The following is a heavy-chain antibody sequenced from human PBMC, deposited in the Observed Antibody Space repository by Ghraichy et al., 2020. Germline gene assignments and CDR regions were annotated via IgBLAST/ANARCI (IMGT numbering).Heavy chain of an antibody. J-gene: IGHJ4*02. CDR3: ASDALWELLRGGFDY. D-gene: IGHD1-26*01. CDR2: IKQDGSEK. V-gene: IGHV3-7*03. Sequence: GESLNISCAASGFTFSSYWMSWVRQAPGKGLEWVANIKQDGSEKYYVDAVKGRFTISRDNAKNSLSLQMNSLRAEDTAVYYCASDALWELLRGGFDYWGQGTLVIVSS. CDR1: GFTFSSYW.